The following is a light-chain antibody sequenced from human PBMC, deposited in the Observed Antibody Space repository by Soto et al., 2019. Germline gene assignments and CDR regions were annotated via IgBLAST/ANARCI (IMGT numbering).Light chain of an antibody. CDR3: QQYDSDPWT. V-gene: IGKV1-39*01. CDR2: AAS. J-gene: IGKJ1*01. CDR1: QRISSY. Sequence: QMTKSPSSLSASVGDRVTITCRASQRISSYLNWYQIKPGKAPKLLIYAASRLQSGVPSRCSGGGAGTDFTLTISSLQPEDFATYYCQQYDSDPWTFSQGTKVEIK.